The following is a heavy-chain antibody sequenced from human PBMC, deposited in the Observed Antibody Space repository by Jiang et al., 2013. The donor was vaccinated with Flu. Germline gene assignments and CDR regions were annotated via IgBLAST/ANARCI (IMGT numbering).Heavy chain of an antibody. CDR2: MNPNSGNT. Sequence: SGAEVKKPGASVKVSCKASGYTFTSYDINWVRQATGQGLEWMGWMNPNSGNTGYAQKFQGRVTMTRNTSISTAYMELSSLRSEDTAVYYCARGVVVVAATAAGYYGMDVWGQGTTVTVSS. CDR3: ARGVVVVAATAAGYYGMDV. CDR1: GYTFTSYD. J-gene: IGHJ6*02. D-gene: IGHD2-15*01. V-gene: IGHV1-8*01.